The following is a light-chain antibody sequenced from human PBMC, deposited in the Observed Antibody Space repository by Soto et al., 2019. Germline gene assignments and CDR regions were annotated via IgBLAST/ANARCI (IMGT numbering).Light chain of an antibody. CDR3: QQYDKWPRT. J-gene: IGKJ1*01. CDR2: DAS. CDR1: QSVSSSY. Sequence: EIVLTQSPGTLSLSPVERATLSCVASQSVSSSYLAWYQQKPGLAPRLLIYDASSRATGIPDRFSGSGSGTDFTLTISSLQSEDFAVYYCQQYDKWPRTFGQGTKVDIK. V-gene: IGKV3D-20*01.